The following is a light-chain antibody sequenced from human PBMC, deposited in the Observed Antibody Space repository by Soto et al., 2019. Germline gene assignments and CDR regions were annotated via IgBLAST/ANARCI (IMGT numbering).Light chain of an antibody. Sequence: DIVLTQSPGLLSLSPGERATLSCRASQSVGSYLAWYQQKPGQAPRLLIYDASNRAPGIPARFSGSGSGTDFTLTISSLEPEDFAVYFCQQRSNWPLTFGGGTKVEIK. CDR1: QSVGSY. J-gene: IGKJ4*01. CDR2: DAS. V-gene: IGKV3-11*01. CDR3: QQRSNWPLT.